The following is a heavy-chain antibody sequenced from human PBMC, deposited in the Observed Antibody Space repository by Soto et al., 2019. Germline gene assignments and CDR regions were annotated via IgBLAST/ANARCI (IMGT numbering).Heavy chain of an antibody. Sequence: SETLSLTCAVYGGSFSGYYWSWIRQPPGKGLEWIGEINHSGSTNYNPSLKSRVTISVDTSKNQFSLKLSSVTAADTAVYYCARGKYQPSFDYWGQGTLVTVSS. D-gene: IGHD2-2*01. CDR3: ARGKYQPSFDY. CDR2: INHSGST. CDR1: GGSFSGYY. V-gene: IGHV4-34*01. J-gene: IGHJ4*02.